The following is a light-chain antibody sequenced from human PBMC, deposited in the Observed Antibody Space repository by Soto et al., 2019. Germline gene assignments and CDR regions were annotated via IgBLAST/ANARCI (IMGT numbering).Light chain of an antibody. CDR2: EVN. J-gene: IGLJ1*01. Sequence: QSVLAQPPSASGSPGQSVTISCTVTSSDGGAYNYVSWYQHHPGKAPKLMVYEVNKRPSGVPDRFSGSKSGNTASLTVSALQAEDEADYYCTSHAGTINFPYIFGAGTKVTGL. V-gene: IGLV2-8*01. CDR3: TSHAGTINFPYI. CDR1: SSDGGAYNY.